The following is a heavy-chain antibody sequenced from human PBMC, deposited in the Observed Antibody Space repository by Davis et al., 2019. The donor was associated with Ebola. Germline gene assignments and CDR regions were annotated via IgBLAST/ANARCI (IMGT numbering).Heavy chain of an antibody. V-gene: IGHV3-23*01. CDR2: FSGASGST. Sequence: PGGSLRLSCAGSGFTFTGYAMSWVRQAPGKGLEWVSTFSGASGSTYYADSVKGRFTISRDNSKNTLYLQMNSLRADDRAVYYCAKARVPADRISNYLSFDSWGQGSLVTVAS. J-gene: IGHJ4*02. CDR1: GFTFTGYA. D-gene: IGHD4-11*01. CDR3: AKARVPADRISNYLSFDS.